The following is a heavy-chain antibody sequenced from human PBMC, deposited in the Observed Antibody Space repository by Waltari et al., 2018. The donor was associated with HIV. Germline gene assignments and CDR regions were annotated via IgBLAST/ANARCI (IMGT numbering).Heavy chain of an antibody. CDR1: GFTVRSNY. CDR3: ASPDTTMVHGHYYFYHMDV. J-gene: IGHJ6*02. Sequence: EVQLVESGGGWVQPGGSLRLSCAASGFTVRSNYMSWVRQAPGKGLEWVSLIYTGGSTYYADSVKGRFTISRDNSKNTLYLQMNSLRAEDTAVYYCASPDTTMVHGHYYFYHMDVWGQGTTVTVSS. D-gene: IGHD5-18*01. V-gene: IGHV3-66*01. CDR2: IYTGGST.